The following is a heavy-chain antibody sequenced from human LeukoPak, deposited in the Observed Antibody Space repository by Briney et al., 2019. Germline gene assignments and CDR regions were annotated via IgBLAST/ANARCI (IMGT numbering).Heavy chain of an antibody. CDR2: INHSGST. J-gene: IGHJ6*02. CDR3: ARYGSGTRDVYYYYYGMDV. Sequence: SETLSLTCAVYGGSFSGYSWSWIGQPPGKGLEWIGEINHSGSTNYNPSLKSRVTISVDTSKNQFSLKLSSVTAADTAVYYCARYGSGTRDVYYYYYGMDVWGQGTTVTVSS. D-gene: IGHD3-10*01. CDR1: GGSFSGYS. V-gene: IGHV4-34*01.